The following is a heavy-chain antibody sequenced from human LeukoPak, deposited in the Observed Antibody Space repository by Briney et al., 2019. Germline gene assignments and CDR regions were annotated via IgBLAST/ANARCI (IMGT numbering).Heavy chain of an antibody. CDR3: ARQEGGFSYFDF. CDR2: ISYSGTT. V-gene: IGHV4-39*01. D-gene: IGHD2/OR15-2a*01. CDR1: GGSISSSSSTYY. J-gene: IGHJ4*02. Sequence: ASETLSLTCTVSGGSISSSSSTYYWGWVRQSPGKGLEWIGTISYSGTTFSNPALKSRVSISVDTSKNQFSLILRSVTAADTAMYFCARQEGGFSYFDFWGQGALFTVSS.